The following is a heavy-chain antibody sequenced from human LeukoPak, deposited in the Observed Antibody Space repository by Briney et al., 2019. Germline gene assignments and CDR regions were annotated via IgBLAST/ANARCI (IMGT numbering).Heavy chain of an antibody. CDR2: IKQDGSEK. CDR3: ARDLYFGELLGGVDP. J-gene: IGHJ5*02. Sequence: GGSLRLSCAASGFTFSSYWMSWVRQAAGKGLERVANIKQDGSEKYYVDSVKGRCTISRDNPKNTLYLQVNSLRAEYTAVYYCARDLYFGELLGGVDPWGQGTLVTVSS. CDR1: GFTFSSYW. V-gene: IGHV3-7*01. D-gene: IGHD3-10*01.